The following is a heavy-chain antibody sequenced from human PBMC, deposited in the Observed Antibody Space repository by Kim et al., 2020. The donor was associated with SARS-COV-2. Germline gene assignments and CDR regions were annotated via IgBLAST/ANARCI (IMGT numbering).Heavy chain of an antibody. Sequence: TRYSPSFQGQVTISADKSISTAYLQWSSLKASDTAMYYCARVATDEVGYWGQGTLVTVSS. D-gene: IGHD5-12*01. V-gene: IGHV5-51*01. CDR3: ARVATDEVGY. CDR2: T. J-gene: IGHJ4*02.